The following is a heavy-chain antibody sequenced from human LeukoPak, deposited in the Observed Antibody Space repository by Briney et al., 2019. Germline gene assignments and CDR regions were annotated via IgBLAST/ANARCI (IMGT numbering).Heavy chain of an antibody. CDR2: ISGSGAGT. CDR3: AKDLSWGLDY. CDR1: GFAFSSYG. Sequence: VGSLGLSCGASGFAFSSYGRSWVRQAPGKGPECVSAISGSGAGTYYADSLKGRFTISRDNSKNTLYLQINSLRAEDTALYYCAKDLSWGLDYWGLGTLVTVSS. D-gene: IGHD7-27*01. J-gene: IGHJ4*02. V-gene: IGHV3-23*01.